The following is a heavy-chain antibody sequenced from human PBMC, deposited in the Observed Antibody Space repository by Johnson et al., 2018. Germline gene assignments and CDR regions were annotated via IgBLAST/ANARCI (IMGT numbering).Heavy chain of an antibody. CDR2: IYYSGST. CDR3: AGAGDYDYYGRDV. Sequence: QVQLQESGPGLVKPSETLSLTCTVSGGSISSYYWSWIRQPPGKGLEWIGYIYYSGSTNYNPSLKSRVTISVDTSKNQFSRKLGSVTAAGTAVYYCAGAGDYDYYGRDVWGQGTTVTVSS. J-gene: IGHJ6*02. CDR1: GGSISSYY. V-gene: IGHV4-59*01.